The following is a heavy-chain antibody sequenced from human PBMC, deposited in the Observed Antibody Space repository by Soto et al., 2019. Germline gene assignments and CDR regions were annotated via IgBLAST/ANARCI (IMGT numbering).Heavy chain of an antibody. CDR2: IYPGDSDT. CDR1: GYTFTNYW. Sequence: XESLMISCKGAGYTFTNYWIGWVRQMPGKGLEWMGIIYPGDSDTKYNPSFQGQVTISADKSITTTYLQWSSLKASDTAIYYCAASIFYYGMDVWGQGTTVTVSS. J-gene: IGHJ6*02. V-gene: IGHV5-51*01. CDR3: AASIFYYGMDV.